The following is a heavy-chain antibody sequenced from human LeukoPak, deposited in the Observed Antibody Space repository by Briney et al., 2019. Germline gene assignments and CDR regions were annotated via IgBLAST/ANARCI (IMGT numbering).Heavy chain of an antibody. CDR2: INPNSGGT. Sequence: GASVKVSCKASGYTFTGYYLHWVRQAPGQGLEWMGWINPNSGGTNYAQKFQGRVTMTRETSISTAYMELSRLRSDVTAVYYCARCRWHDAFDIWGQGTMVTVSS. CDR1: GYTFTGYY. CDR3: ARCRWHDAFDI. D-gene: IGHD4-23*01. V-gene: IGHV1-2*02. J-gene: IGHJ3*02.